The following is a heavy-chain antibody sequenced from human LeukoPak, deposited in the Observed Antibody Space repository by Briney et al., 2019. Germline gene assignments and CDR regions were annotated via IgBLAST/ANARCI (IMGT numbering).Heavy chain of an antibody. Sequence: SQTLSLTCDISGDSVSSTSAGWNWIRQSPSRGLEWLGRTYYRSEWYIDYAVSVKSRITINPDTSKNQFSLQLKSVTPEDTAVYYCARGGPVRGSLNSLSAFDIWGQGTVLTVSS. J-gene: IGHJ3*02. CDR2: TYYRSEWYI. CDR3: ARGGPVRGSLNSLSAFDI. V-gene: IGHV6-1*01. CDR1: GDSVSSTSAG. D-gene: IGHD3-10*01.